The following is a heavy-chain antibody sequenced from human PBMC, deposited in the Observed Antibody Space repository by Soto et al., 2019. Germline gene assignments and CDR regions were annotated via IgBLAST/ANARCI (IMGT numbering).Heavy chain of an antibody. CDR3: ARNGNGWYQDS. J-gene: IGHJ4*02. V-gene: IGHV4-4*02. CDR2: IYRSGST. Sequence: QVQLQESGPGLVKPSGTLSLTCAVSGGSISRDNWWSWVRQPPGKGLEWIGEIYRSGSTNCNPSLKSRVTISMDTSKNQFSLNLSSVTAADTAVYYCARNGNGWYQDSWGQGTLVTVSS. D-gene: IGHD6-19*01. CDR1: GGSISRDNW.